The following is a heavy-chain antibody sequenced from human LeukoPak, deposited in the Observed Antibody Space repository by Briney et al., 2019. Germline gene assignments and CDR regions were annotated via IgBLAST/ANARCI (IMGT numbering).Heavy chain of an antibody. CDR2: IIPVFGTA. J-gene: IGHJ4*02. CDR3: ARRYGSGSSGTFDY. D-gene: IGHD3-10*01. Sequence: ASVKVSCKASGGTFSSYAISWVRQAPGQGLEWMGGIIPVFGTANYAQKLQGRVTITADTTTAYMELSSLRSVDTAVYYCARRYGSGSSGTFDYWGQGTLVTVSS. CDR1: GGTFSSYA. V-gene: IGHV1-69*13.